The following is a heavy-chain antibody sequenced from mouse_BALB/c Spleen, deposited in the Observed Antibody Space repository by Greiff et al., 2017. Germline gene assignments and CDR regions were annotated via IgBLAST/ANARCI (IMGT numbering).Heavy chain of an antibody. D-gene: IGHD2-3*01. CDR2: INSNGGST. J-gene: IGHJ3*01. Sequence: EVKLVESGGGLVKLGGSLKLSCAASGFTFSSYYMSWVRQTPEKRLELVAAINSNGGSTYYPDTVKGRFTISIDNAKNTLYLQMSSLKSEDTALYYCARRDGYWFAYWGQGTLVTVSA. V-gene: IGHV5-6-2*01. CDR1: GFTFSSYY. CDR3: ARRDGYWFAY.